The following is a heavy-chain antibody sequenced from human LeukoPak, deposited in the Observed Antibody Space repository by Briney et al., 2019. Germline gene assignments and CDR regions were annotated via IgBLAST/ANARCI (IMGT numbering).Heavy chain of an antibody. CDR3: ARHSNSGWYTIDY. CDR1: GGSISNFH. J-gene: IGHJ4*02. Sequence: KPSETLSLTCTVSGGSISNFHWSWIRQPPGKGLEWMGYIYDSGSTNYNPSLKSRVTISLDTSKSQFSLKLSSVTAADTAVYYCARHSNSGWYTIDYWGQGTLVTVSS. D-gene: IGHD6-19*01. V-gene: IGHV4-59*08. CDR2: IYDSGST.